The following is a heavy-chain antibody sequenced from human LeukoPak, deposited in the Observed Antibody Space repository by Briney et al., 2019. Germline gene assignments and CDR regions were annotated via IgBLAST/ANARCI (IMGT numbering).Heavy chain of an antibody. CDR1: GFIFSSHG. CDR2: IQNDGRRK. J-gene: IGHJ4*02. D-gene: IGHD1-14*01. V-gene: IGHV3-30*02. CDR3: AKDFDRNYSLDY. Sequence: PGGSLRLSCAASGFIFSSHGMHWVRQATGKGLEWLAFIQNDGRRKDYADSVRGRFTISRDSSKNTMYLEMSSLRAEDTAVYYCAKDFDRNYSLDYWGQGTLVTVSS.